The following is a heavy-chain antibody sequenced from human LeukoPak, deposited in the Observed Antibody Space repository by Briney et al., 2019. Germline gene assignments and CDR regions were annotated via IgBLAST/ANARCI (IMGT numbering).Heavy chain of an antibody. Sequence: GGSLRLSCAASGLTFGFYSMNWVRQAPGKGLEWVSYIISSSKTIYYADSAKGRFTISRDNAKNLLYLQMNSLRVEDTAVYYCARDSYDSSGYQDYWGQGTLVTVSS. CDR3: ARDSYDSSGYQDY. D-gene: IGHD3-22*01. V-gene: IGHV3-48*04. J-gene: IGHJ4*02. CDR2: IISSSKTI. CDR1: GLTFGFYS.